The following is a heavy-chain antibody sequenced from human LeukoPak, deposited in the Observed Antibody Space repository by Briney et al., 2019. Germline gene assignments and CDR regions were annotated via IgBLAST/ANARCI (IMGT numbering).Heavy chain of an antibody. V-gene: IGHV3-23*01. CDR3: ARPPVAAAGSFDY. J-gene: IGHJ4*02. D-gene: IGHD6-13*01. CDR1: GFMFSSYA. CDR2: ISGSGERT. Sequence: GGSLRLSCAASGFMFSSYAMNWVRQAPGKGLEWVSRISGSGERTDYGDSVKGRFTISRDNSKNTLYLQMNSLRAEDTAVYYCARPPVAAAGSFDYWGQGTLVTVSS.